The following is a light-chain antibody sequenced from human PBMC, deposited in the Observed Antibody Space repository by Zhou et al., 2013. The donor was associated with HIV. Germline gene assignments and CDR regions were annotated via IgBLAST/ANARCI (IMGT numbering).Light chain of an antibody. Sequence: DIQMTQSPSSVSASVGARVTITCRASQGISSGLAWYQQKPGKAPKLLIYAASSMQSGVPSRFSGSGSGTDFTLTISSLQPEDFATYYCQQANSFHTWTFGQGTKVEIK. CDR1: QGISSG. J-gene: IGKJ1*01. V-gene: IGKV1-12*01. CDR3: QQANSFHTWT. CDR2: AAS.